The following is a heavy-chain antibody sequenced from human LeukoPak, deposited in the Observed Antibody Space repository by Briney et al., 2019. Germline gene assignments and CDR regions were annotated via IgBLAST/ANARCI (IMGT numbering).Heavy chain of an antibody. V-gene: IGHV1-69*13. D-gene: IGHD3-22*01. CDR3: ARLAAEYYYDSSGYSGGYFDY. CDR1: GGTFISYA. J-gene: IGHJ4*02. CDR2: IIPIFGTA. Sequence: SVKVSCKASGGTFISYAISWVRQAPGQGLEWMGGIIPIFGTANYAQKFQGRVTITADESTSTAYMELSSLRSEDTAVYYCARLAAEYYYDSSGYSGGYFDYRGQGTLVTVSS.